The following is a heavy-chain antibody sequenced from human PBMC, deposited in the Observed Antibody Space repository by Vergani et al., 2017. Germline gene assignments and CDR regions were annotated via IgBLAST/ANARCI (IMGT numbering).Heavy chain of an antibody. CDR1: GYTFTSYA. V-gene: IGHV1-2*02. J-gene: IGHJ4*02. Sequence: QVPLVQSGSELKKPGASVKVSCKASGYTFTSYAMNWVRQAPGQGLEWMGWINPNSGGTNYAQKFQGRVTMTRDTSISTAYMELSRLRSDDTAVYYCARPINCGGDCLDFDYWGQGTLVTVSS. CDR2: INPNSGGT. D-gene: IGHD2-21*02. CDR3: ARPINCGGDCLDFDY.